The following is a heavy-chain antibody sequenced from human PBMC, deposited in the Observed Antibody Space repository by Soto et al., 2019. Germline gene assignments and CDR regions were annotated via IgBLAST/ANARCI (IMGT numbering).Heavy chain of an antibody. V-gene: IGHV1-18*01. Sequence: ASVKVSCKASGYTFTSYGISWVRQAPGQGLEWMGWISAYNGNTNYAQKLQGRVTMTTDTSTSTAYMELRSLRSDDTAVYYCARDPFDWLSKNWFDPWGQGTLVTVSS. D-gene: IGHD3-9*01. CDR2: ISAYNGNT. CDR1: GYTFTSYG. J-gene: IGHJ5*02. CDR3: ARDPFDWLSKNWFDP.